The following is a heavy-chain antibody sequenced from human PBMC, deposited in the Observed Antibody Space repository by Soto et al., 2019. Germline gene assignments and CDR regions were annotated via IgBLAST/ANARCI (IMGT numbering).Heavy chain of an antibody. CDR3: ARDDTDCGSANCHPYYYYSYYMDV. CDR2: IWYDGIDK. Sequence: QVQLVESGGGVVQPGTSLRLSCAASGFIFRNFGMHWVRQAPGKDLEWVAVIWYDGIDKYYVDSVKGRFTLSRDNSNNTVYLQMNSLRAEDTAVYYCARDDTDCGSANCHPYYYYSYYMDVWGKGTTVTVSS. J-gene: IGHJ6*03. CDR1: GFIFRNFG. V-gene: IGHV3-33*01. D-gene: IGHD2-2*01.